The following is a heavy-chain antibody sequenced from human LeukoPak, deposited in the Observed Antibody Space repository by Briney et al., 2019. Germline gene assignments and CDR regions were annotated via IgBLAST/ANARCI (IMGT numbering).Heavy chain of an antibody. CDR3: ARRYCSGGSCYIDY. CDR2: TYYRSKWYN. CDR1: GYSVSSNSAA. V-gene: IGHV6-1*01. Sequence: SQTHSLTCAISGYSVSSNSAAWNWIRQSPSRGLEWLGRTYYRSKWYNDYAVSVKSRITINPDTSKNQFSLQLNSVTPEDTAVYYCARRYCSGGSCYIDYWGQGTLVTVSS. J-gene: IGHJ4*02. D-gene: IGHD2-15*01.